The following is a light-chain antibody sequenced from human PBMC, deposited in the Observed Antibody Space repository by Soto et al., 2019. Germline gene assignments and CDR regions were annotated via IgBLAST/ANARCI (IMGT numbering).Light chain of an antibody. V-gene: IGLV1-40*01. Sequence: QSVLTQPPSVSGAPGQRVTISCTGSSSNIGAGYDVHWYQQLPGTAPKLLIYGNSNRPSGVPDRFSGSKSGTSASLAITGLQAEDEADYYCCSYVGVYTWVFGGGTKLTVL. CDR3: CSYVGVYTWV. CDR1: SSNIGAGYD. J-gene: IGLJ3*02. CDR2: GNS.